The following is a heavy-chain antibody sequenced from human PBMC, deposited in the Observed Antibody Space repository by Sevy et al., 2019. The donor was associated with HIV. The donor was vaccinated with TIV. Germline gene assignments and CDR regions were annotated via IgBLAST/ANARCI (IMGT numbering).Heavy chain of an antibody. Sequence: ASVKVSCKASGYTLTRNYMHWVRQAPGQGLEWMGIINPSAGSTSYAQKFKGRVTMTRDTSTSTVYMELSSSRSEDTAVYYCARDSYDAYYFDYCGQGTLVTVSS. V-gene: IGHV1-46*01. J-gene: IGHJ4*02. CDR1: GYTLTRNY. CDR3: ARDSYDAYYFDY. D-gene: IGHD5-12*01. CDR2: INPSAGST.